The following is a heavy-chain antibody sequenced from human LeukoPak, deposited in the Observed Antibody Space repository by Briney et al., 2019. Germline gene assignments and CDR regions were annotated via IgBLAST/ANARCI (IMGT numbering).Heavy chain of an antibody. J-gene: IGHJ6*02. Sequence: GASVKVSCKASGRTFSSYAISWVRQAPGQGLERMGGIIPIFGTANYAQKFQGRVTITADESTSTAYMELSSLRSEDTAVYYCARVEEYYYYGMDVWGQGTTVTVSS. V-gene: IGHV1-69*13. CDR1: GRTFSSYA. D-gene: IGHD1-1*01. CDR2: IIPIFGTA. CDR3: ARVEEYYYYGMDV.